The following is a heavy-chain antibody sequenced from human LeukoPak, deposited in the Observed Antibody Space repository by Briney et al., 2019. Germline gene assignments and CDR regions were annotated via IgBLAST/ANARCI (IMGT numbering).Heavy chain of an antibody. J-gene: IGHJ4*02. CDR3: ARGRSGWFGELDY. CDR1: GGSFSGYY. D-gene: IGHD3-10*01. CDR2: INHSGST. Sequence: SETLSLTCAVYGGSFSGYYWSWIRQPPEKGLEWIGEINHSGSTNYNPSLKSRVTISVDTSKNQFSLKLSSVTAADTAVYYCARGRSGWFGELDYWGQGTLVTVSS. V-gene: IGHV4-34*01.